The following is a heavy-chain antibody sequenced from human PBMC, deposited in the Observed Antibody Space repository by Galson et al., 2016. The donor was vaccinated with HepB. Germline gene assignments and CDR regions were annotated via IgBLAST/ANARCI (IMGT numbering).Heavy chain of an antibody. CDR3: AKGRRIAALYYFDN. CDR2: INSDGSTT. V-gene: IGHV3-74*01. J-gene: IGHJ4*02. Sequence: SLRLSCAASGFIFSSYWMHWVRQVPGKGLVWVSRINSDGSTTSYGDSVKGRFTISRDNSKDMLYLQMNSLRAEDMAVYHCAKGRRIAALYYFDNWGQGTLVTVSS. CDR1: GFIFSSYW. D-gene: IGHD6-6*01.